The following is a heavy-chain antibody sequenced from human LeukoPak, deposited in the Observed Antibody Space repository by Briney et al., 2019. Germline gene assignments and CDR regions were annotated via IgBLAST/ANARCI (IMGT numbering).Heavy chain of an antibody. V-gene: IGHV4-34*01. CDR2: INHSGST. Sequence: NPSETLSLTCAVYGGSFSGYYWSWIRQPPGKGLEWIGEINHSGSTNYNPSLKSRVIVAVDTSKNQFSLKLSSVTAADTAVYYCARRHDFYYYYGMDVWGQGTTVTVSS. J-gene: IGHJ6*02. D-gene: IGHD3-3*01. CDR3: ARRHDFYYYYGMDV. CDR1: GGSFSGYY.